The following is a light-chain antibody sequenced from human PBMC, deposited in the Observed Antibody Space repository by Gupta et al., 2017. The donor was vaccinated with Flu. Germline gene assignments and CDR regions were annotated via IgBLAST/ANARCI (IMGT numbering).Light chain of an antibody. CDR3: QKSYNPPT. Sequence: DIQMTQSPSSLSASVGDRVTITCRASQSISNYLNLYQQKAGKAPKLLIYGASSLKSGVTSRFSGRGSGTDFSLTISSLQPEDFETYFCQKSYNPPTFGGGTKVEI. CDR2: GAS. V-gene: IGKV1-39*01. CDR1: QSISNY. J-gene: IGKJ4*01.